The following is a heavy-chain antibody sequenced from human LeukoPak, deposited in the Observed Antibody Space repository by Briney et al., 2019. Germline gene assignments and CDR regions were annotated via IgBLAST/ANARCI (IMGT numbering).Heavy chain of an antibody. CDR1: GFTVSGNY. CDR3: ARGAYGSGTYHDFDI. V-gene: IGHV3-66*01. CDR2: IYSGDST. D-gene: IGHD3-10*01. Sequence: PGGSLRLSCAASGFTVSGNYMSWVRQAPGKGLEWVSIIYSGDSTYYADSVKGRFTISRDNSKNTLYLQMNSLRAEDTAVYYCARGAYGSGTYHDFDIWGQGTMVTVSS. J-gene: IGHJ3*02.